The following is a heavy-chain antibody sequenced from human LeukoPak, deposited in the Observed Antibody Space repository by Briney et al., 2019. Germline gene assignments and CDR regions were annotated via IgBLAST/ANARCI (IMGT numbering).Heavy chain of an antibody. D-gene: IGHD1-26*01. V-gene: IGHV4-4*07. CDR3: ARGSSTFYSGSYRAFDI. J-gene: IGHJ3*02. CDR1: GGSISSYY. CDR2: IYTSGST. Sequence: SETLSLTWTVSGGSISSYYWSWIRQPPGKGLEWIGRIYTSGSTNYNPSLKSRVTMSVDTSKNQFSLKLSSVTAADTAVYYCARGSSTFYSGSYRAFDIWGQGTMVTVSS.